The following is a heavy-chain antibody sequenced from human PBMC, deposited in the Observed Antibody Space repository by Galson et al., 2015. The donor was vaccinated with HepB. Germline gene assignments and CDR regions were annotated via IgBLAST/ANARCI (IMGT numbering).Heavy chain of an antibody. CDR2: ITGKGDST. CDR3: AKGYGLFDS. J-gene: IGHJ5*01. CDR1: GFAFDSHA. Sequence: LRLSCAASGFAFDSHAMSWVRQAPGRGLEWISGITGKGDSTFYADSVKGRFTVSRDNSNNMLYLQMNSLRAEDAGLYFCAKGYGLFDSWGQGVLVTVSS. V-gene: IGHV3-23*01. D-gene: IGHD3-16*01.